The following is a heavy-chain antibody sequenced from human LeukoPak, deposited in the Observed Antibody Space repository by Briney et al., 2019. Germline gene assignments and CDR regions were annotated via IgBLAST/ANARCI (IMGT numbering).Heavy chain of an antibody. CDR1: GFTFSSYG. CDR3: AKSPAGFGELLSSDY. CDR2: ISYDGSNK. D-gene: IGHD3-10*01. V-gene: IGHV3-30*18. Sequence: GGSLRLSCAASGFTFSSYGMHWVRQAPGKGLEWVAVISYDGSNKYYADSVKGRFTISRDNSKNTLYLQMNSLRAEDTAVYYCAKSPAGFGELLSSDYWGQGTLVTVSS. J-gene: IGHJ4*02.